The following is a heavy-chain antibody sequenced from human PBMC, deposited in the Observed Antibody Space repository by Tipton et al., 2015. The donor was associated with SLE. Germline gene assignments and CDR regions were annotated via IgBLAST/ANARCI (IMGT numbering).Heavy chain of an antibody. CDR3: ARSRGLGSCSGDNCYDYYFGMDV. CDR2: IYYSGST. D-gene: IGHD2-15*01. CDR1: GGSISSYY. V-gene: IGHV4-59*12. J-gene: IGHJ6*02. Sequence: GLVKPSETLSLTCSVSGGSISSYYWSWIRQPPGKGLEWIGSIYYSGSTYYNPSLKSRVTISLDTSKNQFSLRLSSVTAADTAVYFCARSRGLGSCSGDNCYDYYFGMDVWGQGTTVTVSS.